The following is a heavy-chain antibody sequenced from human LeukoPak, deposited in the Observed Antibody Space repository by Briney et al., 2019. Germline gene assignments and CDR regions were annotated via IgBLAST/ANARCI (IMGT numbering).Heavy chain of an antibody. CDR1: GFTFSSYG. V-gene: IGHV3-33*01. D-gene: IGHD2-2*02. CDR2: IWYDGSNK. CDR3: ARALGYCSSTSCYSYFDL. J-gene: IGHJ2*01. Sequence: GGALRLSCAASGFTFSSYGMHWVRQAPGKGLEWVAVIWYDGSNKYYEDSVKGRFTISRDNSKNTLYLQMNSLRDEDTAVYYCARALGYCSSTSCYSYFDLWGRGTLVTVSS.